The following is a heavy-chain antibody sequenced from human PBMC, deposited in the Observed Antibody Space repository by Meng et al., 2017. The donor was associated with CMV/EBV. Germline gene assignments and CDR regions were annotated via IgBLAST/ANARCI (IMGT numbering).Heavy chain of an antibody. CDR2: IYPGDSDT. Sequence: GSLRLSCKASGYSFTNYWIGWVRQMPGKGLEWMGIIYPGDSDTRYSPSFQGQVTISADNSISTAYLQWWSSLKASDTAMYYCARLSSHYDFWSGFYVGDGFDMWGQGTMVTVSS. V-gene: IGHV5-51*01. D-gene: IGHD3-3*01. CDR3: ARLSSHYDFWSGFYVGDGFDM. J-gene: IGHJ3*02. CDR1: GYSFTNYW.